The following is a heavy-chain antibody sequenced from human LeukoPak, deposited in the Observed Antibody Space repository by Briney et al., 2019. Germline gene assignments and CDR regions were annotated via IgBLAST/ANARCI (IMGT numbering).Heavy chain of an antibody. D-gene: IGHD2-21*02. CDR3: AKGSRGSCRGAYCYSFDN. Sequence: AGSLRLSCAASGSSFSTYAMSWVRQIPGKGLDWVSAISGSDPGTYHADSVKGRFTISRVNSRNKLYLQMNRLRVEDKAVYYCAKGSRGSCRGAYCYSFDNWGQGAVVTVSS. V-gene: IGHV3-23*01. J-gene: IGHJ4*02. CDR2: ISGSDPGT. CDR1: GSSFSTYA.